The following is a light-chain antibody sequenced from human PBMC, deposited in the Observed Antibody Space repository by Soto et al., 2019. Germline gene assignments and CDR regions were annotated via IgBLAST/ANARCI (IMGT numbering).Light chain of an antibody. V-gene: IGKV3-20*01. J-gene: IGKJ1*01. CDR2: GAS. CDR1: QSVSSSY. CDR3: QQYGSQSWT. Sequence: EIVLTQSPGTLSLSLGERATLSCRASQSVSSSYLAWYQQKPGQAPRLVIYGASNRAAGIPDRFSGSGFGTDFTLTISRLEPEDFGVYYCQQYGSQSWTFGQGTKVDIK.